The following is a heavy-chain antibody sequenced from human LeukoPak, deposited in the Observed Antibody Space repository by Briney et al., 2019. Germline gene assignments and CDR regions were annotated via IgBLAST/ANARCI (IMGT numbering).Heavy chain of an antibody. V-gene: IGHV3-33*01. D-gene: IGHD6-13*01. CDR2: IWYDGSRI. CDR1: GFTFSSYG. CDR3: ARRGDSSSWLDY. Sequence: GGSLRLSCAASGFTFSSYGMHWVRQAPGKGLEWVAVIWYDGSRIYYADSVKGRFTISRDNSQNTLFLQMDSLRAEDTAVYFCARRGDSSSWLDYWGQGTLVTVSS. J-gene: IGHJ4*02.